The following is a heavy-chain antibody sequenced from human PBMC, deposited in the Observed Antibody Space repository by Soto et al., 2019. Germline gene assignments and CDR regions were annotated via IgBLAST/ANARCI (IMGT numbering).Heavy chain of an antibody. J-gene: IGHJ6*02. D-gene: IGHD5-12*01. Sequence: SETLSLTCTVSGGSISSYYWSWIRQPPGKGLEWIGYIYYSGSTNYNPSLKSRVTISVDTSKNQFSLKLSSVTAADTAVYYCASRGVDIVATTRDYYYGMDVWGQGTTVTVS. CDR3: ASRGVDIVATTRDYYYGMDV. CDR1: GGSISSYY. CDR2: IYYSGST. V-gene: IGHV4-59*01.